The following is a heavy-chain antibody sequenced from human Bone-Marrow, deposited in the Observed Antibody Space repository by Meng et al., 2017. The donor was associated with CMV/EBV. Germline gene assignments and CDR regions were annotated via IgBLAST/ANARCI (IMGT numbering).Heavy chain of an antibody. D-gene: IGHD2-2*01. J-gene: IGHJ6*02. CDR1: GGTFSSYA. CDR2: IIPILGIA. V-gene: IGHV1-69*10. CDR3: ARLVIVPAAILTWGYGMDV. Sequence: SVKVSCKASGGTFSSYAISWVRQAPGQGLEWMGGIIPILGIANYAQKFQGRVTITADKSTSTAYMELSSLRSEDTAVYYCARLVIVPAAILTWGYGMDVWSQGTTVTVSS.